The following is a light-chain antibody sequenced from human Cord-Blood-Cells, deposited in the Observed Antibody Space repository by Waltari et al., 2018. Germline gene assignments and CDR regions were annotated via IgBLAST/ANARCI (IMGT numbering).Light chain of an antibody. Sequence: DIQMTKSHSTLSASVGDRVTITCRASQSISSWLAWYQQKPGKAPKLLIYKASSLESGVPSRFSGSGSGTEFTLTISSLQPDDFATYYCQQYNSYSPYSFGQGTKLEIK. V-gene: IGKV1-5*03. CDR1: QSISSW. J-gene: IGKJ2*03. CDR2: KAS. CDR3: QQYNSYSPYS.